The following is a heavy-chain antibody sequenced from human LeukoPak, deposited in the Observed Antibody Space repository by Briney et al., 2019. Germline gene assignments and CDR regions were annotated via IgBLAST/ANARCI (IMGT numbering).Heavy chain of an antibody. D-gene: IGHD2-15*01. J-gene: IGHJ4*02. CDR3: ARDGFPGYCSGGSCYGPWYFDY. V-gene: IGHV3-30-3*01. Sequence: GRSLRLSCAASGFAFSSYAMHWVRQAPGKGLEWVAVISFDGSNKYYADSVKGRFTISRDNAKNTLYLQMNSLRAEDTAVYYCARDGFPGYCSGGSCYGPWYFDYWGQGTRVSVSS. CDR1: GFAFSSYA. CDR2: ISFDGSNK.